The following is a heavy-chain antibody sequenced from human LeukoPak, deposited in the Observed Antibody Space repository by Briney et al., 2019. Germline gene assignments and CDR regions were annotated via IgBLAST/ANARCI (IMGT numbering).Heavy chain of an antibody. V-gene: IGHV3-21*01. CDR1: GFTFSSYG. D-gene: IGHD2-2*01. Sequence: GGSLRLSCAASGFTFSSYGMNWIRQAPGKGLEWVSSISSSSSYIYYADSVKGRFTISRDNAKNSLYLQMNSLRAEDTAVYYCARAVYCSSTSCYRGYFDYWGQGTLVTVSS. CDR3: ARAVYCSSTSCYRGYFDY. J-gene: IGHJ4*02. CDR2: ISSSSSYI.